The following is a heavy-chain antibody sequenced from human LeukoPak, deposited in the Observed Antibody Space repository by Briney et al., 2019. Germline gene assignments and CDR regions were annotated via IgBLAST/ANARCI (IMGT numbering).Heavy chain of an antibody. J-gene: IGHJ4*02. CDR2: IHYSGST. Sequence: PSETLSLTCTVSGVSISSSNYYWGWIRQPPGKGLEWIGTIHYSGSTNYNPSLKSRVTISVDTSKKLFSLKLSSVTAADTAVYYCARHRVAAVGTFYFDYWGQGTLVTVSS. CDR1: GVSISSSNYY. V-gene: IGHV4-39*01. D-gene: IGHD6-13*01. CDR3: ARHRVAAVGTFYFDY.